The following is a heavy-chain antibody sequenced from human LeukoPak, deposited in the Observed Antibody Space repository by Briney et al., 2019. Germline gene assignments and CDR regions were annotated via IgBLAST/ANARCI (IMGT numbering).Heavy chain of an antibody. CDR1: GFTFDDYA. D-gene: IGHD1-26*01. V-gene: IGHV3-43D*03. J-gene: IGHJ4*02. CDR3: ARGRPSGSYLAFGYYFDY. CDR2: ISWDGGST. Sequence: GGSLRLSCAASGFTFDDYAMHWVRQAPGKGLEWVSLISWDGGSTYYADSVKGRFTISRDNAKNSLYLQMNSLRAEDTALYYCARGRPSGSYLAFGYYFDYWGQGTLVTVSS.